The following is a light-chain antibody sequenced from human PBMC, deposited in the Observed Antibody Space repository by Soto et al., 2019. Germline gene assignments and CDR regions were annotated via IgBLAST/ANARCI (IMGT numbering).Light chain of an antibody. J-gene: IGKJ2*01. V-gene: IGKV3-20*01. CDR3: QHYGRSAYT. CDR2: GAS. Sequence: EIVLTQSPGTLSLSPGGRATLSCRASQSVSSNYLAWYQQKPGQAPRLLIYGASSRATGIPDRFSGSGSGTDFTLTISRLESEDFAVYYCQHYGRSAYTFGQGTTLEIK. CDR1: QSVSSNY.